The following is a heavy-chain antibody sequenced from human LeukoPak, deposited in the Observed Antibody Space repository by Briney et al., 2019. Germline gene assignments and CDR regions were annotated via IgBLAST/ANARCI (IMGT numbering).Heavy chain of an antibody. D-gene: IGHD2-2*01. Sequence: PGESLKISCKGSGYSFTSYWIGWVRQMPGKGLEWMGIIYPGDSDTRYSPSFQGQVTISADKSISTAYLQWSSLKASETAMYYCAGGYCSSTSCYPFDYWGQGTLVTVSS. J-gene: IGHJ4*02. CDR2: IYPGDSDT. CDR3: AGGYCSSTSCYPFDY. CDR1: GYSFTSYW. V-gene: IGHV5-51*01.